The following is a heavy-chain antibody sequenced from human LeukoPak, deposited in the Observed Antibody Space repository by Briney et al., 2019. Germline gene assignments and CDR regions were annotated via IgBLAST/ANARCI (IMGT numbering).Heavy chain of an antibody. V-gene: IGHV4-39*01. Sequence: SETLSLTCTVSGGSISSSSYYWGWIRQPPGKGLEWIGSIYYSGSTYYNPSLKSRVTISVDRSKNQFSLKLSSVTAADTAVYYCARRRGYSYETYNWFDPWGQGTLVTVSS. J-gene: IGHJ5*02. D-gene: IGHD5-18*01. CDR2: IYYSGST. CDR3: ARRRGYSYETYNWFDP. CDR1: GGSISSSSYY.